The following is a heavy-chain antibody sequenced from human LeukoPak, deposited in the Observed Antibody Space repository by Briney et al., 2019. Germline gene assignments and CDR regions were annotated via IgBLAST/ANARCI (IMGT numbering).Heavy chain of an antibody. V-gene: IGHV1-18*01. D-gene: IGHD5-18*01. J-gene: IGHJ4*02. CDR2: ISAYNGDT. CDR1: GYTFTGSG. Sequence: ASVKVSCKTSGYTFTGSGVSWVRQAPGQGLEWMGWISAYNGDTTYAQKVQGRVTMTTDRSTSTAYMELRSLRSDDTAVYYCARDKGATVDTPKAPDYWGQGTLVTVSS. CDR3: ARDKGATVDTPKAPDY.